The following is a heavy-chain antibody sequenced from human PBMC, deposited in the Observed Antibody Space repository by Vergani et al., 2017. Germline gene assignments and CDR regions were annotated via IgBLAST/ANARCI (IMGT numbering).Heavy chain of an antibody. CDR3: ATRMGYYANFQH. CDR2: IYHSGST. V-gene: IGHV4-38-2*02. Sequence: QVQLQESGPGLVKPSETLSLTCTVSGYSISSGYYWGWIRQPPGKGLEWIGSIYHSGSTYYNPSLKSRVTISVDTSKNQFSLKLSSLTAADTAVYYCATRMGYYANFQHWGQGTLVTVSS. J-gene: IGHJ1*01. D-gene: IGHD2/OR15-2a*01. CDR1: GYSISSGYY.